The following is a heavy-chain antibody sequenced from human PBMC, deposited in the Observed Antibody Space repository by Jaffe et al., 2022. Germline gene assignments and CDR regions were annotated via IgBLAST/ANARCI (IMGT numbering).Heavy chain of an antibody. D-gene: IGHD3-10*01. CDR3: AKALLKTYYYGSGSYYPNNDAFDI. V-gene: IGHV3-43D*04. J-gene: IGHJ3*02. CDR1: GFTFDDYA. Sequence: EVQLVESGGVVVQPGGSLRLSCAASGFTFDDYAMHWVRQAPGKGLEWVSLISWDGGSTYYADSVKGRFTISRDNSKNSLYLQMNSLRAEDTALYYCAKALLKTYYYGSGSYYPNNDAFDIWGQGTMVTVSS. CDR2: ISWDGGST.